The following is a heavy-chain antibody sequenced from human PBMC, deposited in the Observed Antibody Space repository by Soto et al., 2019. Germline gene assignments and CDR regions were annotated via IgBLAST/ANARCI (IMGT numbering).Heavy chain of an antibody. V-gene: IGHV3-23*01. CDR1: GFTFNNFA. J-gene: IGHJ4*02. CDR2: ISSDGDLR. CDR3: AKVRQRFLDILTGATNFDS. D-gene: IGHD3-9*01. Sequence: EVHLLGSGGDLVKPGGSLRLSCEVSGFTFNNFAMSCVRQSPGKGLEWVSTISSDGDLRHYAESVKGRFTISRDNSKSSLLLQMNSLRAEDTALYFCAKVRQRFLDILTGATNFDSWGQGTLVTVSS.